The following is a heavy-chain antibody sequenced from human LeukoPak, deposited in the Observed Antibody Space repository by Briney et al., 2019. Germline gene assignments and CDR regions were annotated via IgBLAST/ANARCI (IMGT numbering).Heavy chain of an antibody. CDR2: ISSSSSTI. CDR3: ARGGGLTGEFFDY. CDR1: GFTFSSYS. V-gene: IGHV3-48*01. J-gene: IGHJ4*02. D-gene: IGHD3-10*01. Sequence: PGGSLRLSCAASGFTFSSYSMNWVRQAPGKGLEWVSYISSSSSTIYYADSVKGRFTISRDNAKNSLYLQMNSLRAEDTAVYYCARGGGLTGEFFDYWGQGTLVTVSS.